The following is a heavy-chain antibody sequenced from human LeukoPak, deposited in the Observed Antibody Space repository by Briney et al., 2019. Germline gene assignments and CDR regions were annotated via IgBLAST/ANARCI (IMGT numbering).Heavy chain of an antibody. D-gene: IGHD2-2*01. CDR1: GYSFTSYW. J-gene: IGHJ6*03. CDR3: ARHGVVPPSDYYYYMDV. Sequence: GESLKISCKGSGYSFTSYWIGWVRQMPGKGLEWMGIIYPGDSDTRYSPSFQGQVTISADKSISTAYLQWSSLKASDTAMYYCARHGVVPPSDYYYYMDVWGKGTTVTVSS. V-gene: IGHV5-51*01. CDR2: IYPGDSDT.